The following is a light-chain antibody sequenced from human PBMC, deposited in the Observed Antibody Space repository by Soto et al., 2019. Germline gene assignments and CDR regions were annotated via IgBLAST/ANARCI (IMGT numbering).Light chain of an antibody. CDR1: QSVSSTS. Sequence: EIVMTQSPATLSVSPGERATLSCRASQSVSSTSLAWYQQKPGQTPRLLIYGASSRATGIPDRFSGSGSGTDFTLTISRLEPEDFAVYYCQQYGSSPRTFGQGTKVDIK. CDR3: QQYGSSPRT. CDR2: GAS. V-gene: IGKV3-20*01. J-gene: IGKJ1*01.